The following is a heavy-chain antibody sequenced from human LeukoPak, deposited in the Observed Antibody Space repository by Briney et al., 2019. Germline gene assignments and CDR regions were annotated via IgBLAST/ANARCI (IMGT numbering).Heavy chain of an antibody. D-gene: IGHD5-18*01. CDR3: ARHPERYSYFDY. J-gene: IGHJ4*02. V-gene: IGHV4-59*01. CDR2: ISYSGST. Sequence: PSETLSLTCTVSGGSISSYYWNWIRQPPGKGLEWIGYISYSGSTNYNPSLKSRVTISLDTSKNQFSLRLSSVTAADTAVYSCARHPERYSYFDYWGQGTLVTVSS. CDR1: GGSISSYY.